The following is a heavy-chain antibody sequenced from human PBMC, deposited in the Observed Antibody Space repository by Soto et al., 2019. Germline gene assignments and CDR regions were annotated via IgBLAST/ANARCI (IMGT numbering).Heavy chain of an antibody. Sequence: QVQLVQSGAEVKKPGASVKVSCKASGYTFTGYYMHWVRQAPGQGLEWMGWINPNSGGTNYAQKFQGWVTMTRDTSISTAYMELSRLRSDDTAVYYCARALVGGYSYGLSFDYWGQGTLVTVSS. J-gene: IGHJ4*02. CDR1: GYTFTGYY. V-gene: IGHV1-2*04. D-gene: IGHD5-18*01. CDR2: INPNSGGT. CDR3: ARALVGGYSYGLSFDY.